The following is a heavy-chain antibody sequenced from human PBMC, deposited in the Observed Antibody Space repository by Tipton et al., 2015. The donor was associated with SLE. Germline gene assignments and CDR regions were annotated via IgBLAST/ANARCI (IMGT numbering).Heavy chain of an antibody. Sequence: LRLSCTVSGGSISSGSHYWSWIRQPAGKGLEWIGRIYTSGSTNYNPSLKSRVTISVDTPKNQFSLKLSSVTAAGTAVYYCARDPVADRGIDYWGQGTLVTVSS. CDR1: GGSISSGSHY. CDR2: IYTSGST. D-gene: IGHD6-19*01. J-gene: IGHJ4*02. V-gene: IGHV4-61*02. CDR3: ARDPVADRGIDY.